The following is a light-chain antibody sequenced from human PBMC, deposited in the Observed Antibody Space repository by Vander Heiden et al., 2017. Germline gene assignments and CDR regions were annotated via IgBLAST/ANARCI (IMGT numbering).Light chain of an antibody. CDR3: QSADSSGTYV. V-gene: IGLV3-25*03. CDR1: ALPKQY. Sequence: YDLTQPPPVSVSPGQTARITCSGDALPKQYAYWYQQKPGQAPVLVIYKDSERPSGIPERFSGSSSGTTVTLTISGVQAEDEADYYCQSADSSGTYVFGGGTKLTVL. J-gene: IGLJ3*02. CDR2: KDS.